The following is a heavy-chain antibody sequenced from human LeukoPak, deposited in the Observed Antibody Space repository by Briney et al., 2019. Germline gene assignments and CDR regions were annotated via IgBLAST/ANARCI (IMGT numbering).Heavy chain of an antibody. CDR3: TRAVAAADFSPGY. V-gene: IGHV3-21*01. J-gene: IGHJ4*02. CDR2: ISSSSSYI. CDR1: GFTFSSYS. D-gene: IGHD6-13*01. Sequence: PGGSLRLSCVASGFTFSSYSMNWVRQAPGKGLEWVSCISSSSSYIYYADSAKGRFTISRDNAKNSVFLQMNSLRAEDTAVYYCTRAVAAADFSPGYWGQGTLVTVSS.